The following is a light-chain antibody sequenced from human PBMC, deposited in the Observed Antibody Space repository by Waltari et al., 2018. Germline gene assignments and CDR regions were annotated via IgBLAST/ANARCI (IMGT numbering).Light chain of an antibody. CDR3: QVWDIRTAV. V-gene: IGLV3-9*01. CDR1: DIGSKN. J-gene: IGLJ3*02. CDR2: KDN. Sequence: SYELTQPLSVSVALGQTATITCGGDDIGSKNVHWYQQRPGQAPVGVIYKDNNRPSGIPERFSGSNSGNAAILTISSAQAGDEADYYCQVWDIRTAVFGGGTKLTVL.